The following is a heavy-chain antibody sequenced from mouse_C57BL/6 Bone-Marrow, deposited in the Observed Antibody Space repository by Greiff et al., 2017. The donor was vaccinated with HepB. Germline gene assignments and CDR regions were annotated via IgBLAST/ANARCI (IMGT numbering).Heavy chain of an antibody. Sequence: VQRVESGAELVKPGASVKISCKASGYAFSSYWMNWVKQRPGKGLEWIGQIYPGDGDTNYNGKFKGKATLTADKSSSTAYMQLSSLTSEDSAVYFCAKSYYSNSYAMDYWGQGTSVTVSS. J-gene: IGHJ4*01. CDR3: AKSYYSNSYAMDY. CDR2: IYPGDGDT. D-gene: IGHD2-5*01. V-gene: IGHV1-80*01. CDR1: GYAFSSYW.